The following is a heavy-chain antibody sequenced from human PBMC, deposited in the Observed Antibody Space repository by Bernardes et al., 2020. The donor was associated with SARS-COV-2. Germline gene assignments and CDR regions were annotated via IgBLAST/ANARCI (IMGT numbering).Heavy chain of an antibody. J-gene: IGHJ5*02. V-gene: IGHV4-4*07. CDR2: IYTSGST. CDR1: GGSISSYY. CDR3: ARDSWTGDYFRLRLNWFDP. D-gene: IGHD4-17*01. Sequence: SETLSLTCTVSGGSISSYYWSWIRQPAGKGLEWIGRIYTSGSTNYNPSLKSRVTMSVDTSKNQFSLKLSSVTAADTAVYYCARDSWTGDYFRLRLNWFDPWGQGTLVTVSS.